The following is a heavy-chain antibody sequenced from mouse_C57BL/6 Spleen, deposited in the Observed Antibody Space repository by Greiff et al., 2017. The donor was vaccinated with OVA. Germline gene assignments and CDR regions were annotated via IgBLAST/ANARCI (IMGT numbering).Heavy chain of an antibody. CDR1: GFTFSSYA. CDR2: ISSGGDYI. V-gene: IGHV5-9-1*02. CDR3: TRDRTAQVFDY. D-gene: IGHD3-2*02. Sequence: EVKLMESGEGLVKPGGSLKLSCAASGFTFSSYAMSWVRQTPEKRLEWVAYISSGGDYIYYADTVKGRFTISRDNARNTLYLQMSSLKSEDTAMYYCTRDRTAQVFDYWGQGTTLTVSS. J-gene: IGHJ2*01.